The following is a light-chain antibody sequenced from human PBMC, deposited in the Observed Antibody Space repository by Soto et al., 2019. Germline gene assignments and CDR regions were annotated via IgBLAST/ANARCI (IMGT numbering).Light chain of an antibody. CDR2: SAS. CDR1: QTVSRY. CDR3: QQGFNTPLT. Sequence: DIQMTQSPSSLSASVGDRVTITCRASQTVSRYLNWYQQKPGRAPKLLISSASSLQSGVPSRFSGSGSGTDFTLTISSLQPEDSETYYCQQGFNTPLTFGGGTKVDIX. J-gene: IGKJ4*01. V-gene: IGKV1-39*01.